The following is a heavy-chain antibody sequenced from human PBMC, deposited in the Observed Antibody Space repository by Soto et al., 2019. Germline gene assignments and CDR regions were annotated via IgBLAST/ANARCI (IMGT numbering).Heavy chain of an antibody. D-gene: IGHD1-26*01. CDR3: ARDRVRATTSWFDS. Sequence: SQTLSLTCAISGDSVSTNSATWDWIRQSPSRGLEWLGRTYYVASVKGRFTISRDNAKNSVFLQMTSLRAEDTAVYFCARDRVRATTSWFDSWGQGALVTVSS. CDR2: TY. V-gene: IGHV6-1*01. CDR1: GDSVSTNSAT. J-gene: IGHJ5*01.